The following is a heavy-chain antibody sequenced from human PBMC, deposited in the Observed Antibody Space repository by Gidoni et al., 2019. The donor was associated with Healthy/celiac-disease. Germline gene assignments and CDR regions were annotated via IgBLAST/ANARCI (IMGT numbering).Heavy chain of an antibody. V-gene: IGHV3-23*01. CDR2: ISGSGGST. J-gene: IGHJ4*02. CDR3: AKAGSSFHLYPLFDY. Sequence: EVQRLESGGGLVQPGGSLRLSCSASGLTSSRYAMSWVSQAPGKGLEWVSAISGSGGSTYYADSVKGRFTISRDNSKNTLYLQMNSLRAEDTAVYYCAKAGSSFHLYPLFDYWGQGTLVTVSS. D-gene: IGHD6-6*01. CDR1: GLTSSRYA.